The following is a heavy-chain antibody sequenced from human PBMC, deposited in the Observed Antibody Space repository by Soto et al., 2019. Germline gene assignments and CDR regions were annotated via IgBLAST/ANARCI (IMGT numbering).Heavy chain of an antibody. V-gene: IGHV1-8*01. Sequence: QVQLVQSGAEVKKPGASVKVSCKASGYTFTSYDINWVRQATGQGLEWMGWMNPNSGNTGYAQKVQGKGNMTRNTSISTAYMELSSLRSEDTAVYYCARAGSGSWSNFDYWGQGTLVTVSS. CDR3: ARAGSGSWSNFDY. J-gene: IGHJ4*02. CDR2: MNPNSGNT. D-gene: IGHD6-13*01. CDR1: GYTFTSYD.